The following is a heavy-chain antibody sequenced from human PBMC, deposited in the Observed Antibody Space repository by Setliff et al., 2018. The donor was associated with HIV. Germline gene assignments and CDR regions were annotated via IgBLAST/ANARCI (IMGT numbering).Heavy chain of an antibody. V-gene: IGHV4-30-4*01. Sequence: SETLSLTCNVSGGSISRNYYWSWIRRPPGKGLEWIGYIYHSGSTHYNPSLNSRVAFSVDTSKNQFSLKLYSVTVADTAFYYCARADSSSWFFATFDIWGQGTMVTVSS. D-gene: IGHD6-13*01. J-gene: IGHJ3*02. CDR2: IYHSGST. CDR1: GGSISRNYY. CDR3: ARADSSSWFFATFDI.